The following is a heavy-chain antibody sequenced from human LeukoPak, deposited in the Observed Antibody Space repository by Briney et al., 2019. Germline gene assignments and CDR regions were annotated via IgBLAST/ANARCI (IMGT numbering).Heavy chain of an antibody. Sequence: GASVKVSCKASGYTFTGYYMRWVRQAPGQGLEWMGWINPNSGGTNYAQKFQGRVTMTRDTSISTAYMELSRLRSEDTAVYYCARDRANIVGATNAFDIWGQGTMVTDSS. CDR1: GYTFTGYY. D-gene: IGHD1-26*01. J-gene: IGHJ3*02. CDR2: INPNSGGT. V-gene: IGHV1-2*02. CDR3: ARDRANIVGATNAFDI.